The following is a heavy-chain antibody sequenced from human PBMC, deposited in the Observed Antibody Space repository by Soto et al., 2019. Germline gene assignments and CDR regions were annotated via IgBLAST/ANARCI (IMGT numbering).Heavy chain of an antibody. CDR2: IWYDGSNK. CDR1: GFTFSSYG. V-gene: IGHV3-33*01. Sequence: QVQLVESGGGVVQPGRSLRLSCAASGFTFSSYGMHWVRQAPGKGLEWVAVIWYDGSNKYYADSVKGRFTISRDNSKNTLYLQMNSLRAEDTAVYYCAREEVYDSSGKYYFDYWGQGTLVTVSS. D-gene: IGHD3-22*01. CDR3: AREEVYDSSGKYYFDY. J-gene: IGHJ4*02.